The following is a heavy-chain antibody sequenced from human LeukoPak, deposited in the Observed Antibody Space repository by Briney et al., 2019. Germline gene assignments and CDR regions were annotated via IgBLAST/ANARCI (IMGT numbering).Heavy chain of an antibody. CDR3: AKDRGGWSSFDY. CDR2: ISYDGSNK. D-gene: IGHD6-19*01. CDR1: GFTFSSYW. V-gene: IGHV3-30*18. J-gene: IGHJ4*02. Sequence: GGSLRLSCAASGFTFSSYWMHWVRQAPGKGLEWVAVISYDGSNKYYADSVKGRFTISRDNSKNTLYPQMNSLRAEDTAVYYCAKDRGGWSSFDYWGQGTLVTVSS.